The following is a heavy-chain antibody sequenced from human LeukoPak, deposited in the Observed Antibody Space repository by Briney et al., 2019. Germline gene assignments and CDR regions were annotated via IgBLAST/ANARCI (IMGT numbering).Heavy chain of an antibody. CDR2: VIPFFGTA. V-gene: IGHV1-69*13. CDR1: GGTFSSCA. D-gene: IGHD2-2*01. CDR3: AWGTGYCSSTSCSSYYFDY. J-gene: IGHJ4*02. Sequence: SVKVSCKASGGTFSSCAISWVRQAPGQGLEGMGGVIPFFGTANYAHKFQGRVTITADESTSTAYMELSSLRSEDTAVYYCAWGTGYCSSTSCSSYYFDYWGQGTLVTVSS.